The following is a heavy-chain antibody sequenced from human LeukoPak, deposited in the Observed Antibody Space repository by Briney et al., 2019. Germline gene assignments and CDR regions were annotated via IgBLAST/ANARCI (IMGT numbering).Heavy chain of an antibody. CDR1: GFTFSSYA. D-gene: IGHD6-13*01. V-gene: IGHV3-23*01. J-gene: IGHJ4*02. CDR3: AKTIGIAAARSQYYFDY. CDR2: ISGSGGST. Sequence: PGGSLRLSCAASGFTFSSYAMSWVRQAPGKGLEWVSAISGSGGSTYYADSVKGRFTISRDNSKNTLYLQMNSLRAEDTAVYYCAKTIGIAAARSQYYFDYWGQGTLVTVSS.